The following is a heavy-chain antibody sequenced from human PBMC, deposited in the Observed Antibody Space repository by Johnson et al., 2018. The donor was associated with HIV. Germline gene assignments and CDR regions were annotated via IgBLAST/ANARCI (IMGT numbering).Heavy chain of an antibody. V-gene: IGHV3-66*01. Sequence: EVQLVESGGGLVQPGGSLRLSCVVSGFTVGSNYMSWVRQAPGKGLEWVSVIYSGTTTYYAGSVKGRFTISRDTSKNTLFLQMNSLRGEDTAVYFCATLNGHAFDIWGQGTMVTVSS. CDR3: ATLNGHAFDI. CDR1: GFTVGSNY. J-gene: IGHJ3*02. CDR2: IYSGTTT.